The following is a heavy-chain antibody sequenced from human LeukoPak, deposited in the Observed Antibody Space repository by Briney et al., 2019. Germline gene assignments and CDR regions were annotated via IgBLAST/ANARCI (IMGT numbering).Heavy chain of an antibody. CDR3: AKGDKPVIAMVKFDY. D-gene: IGHD5-18*01. CDR1: GFTFNNYN. Sequence: GGSLRLSCATSGFTFNNYNMNWVRQAPGRALEWVSSITSSRTYIFYADSVKGRFTISRDNAKNTLYMQMNSLRAEDTAVYYCAKGDKPVIAMVKFDYWGQGTLVTVSS. J-gene: IGHJ4*02. CDR2: ITSSRTYI. V-gene: IGHV3-21*04.